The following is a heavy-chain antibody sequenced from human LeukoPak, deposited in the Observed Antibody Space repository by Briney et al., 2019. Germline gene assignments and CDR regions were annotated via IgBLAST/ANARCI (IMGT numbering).Heavy chain of an antibody. CDR2: ISYDGSNK. V-gene: IGHV3-30*18. CDR1: GFTFSSYG. J-gene: IGHJ6*02. CDR3: AKGRVSGSGWYPYYYGMDV. D-gene: IGHD6-19*01. Sequence: GSLRLSCAASGFTFSSYGMHWVRQAPGKGLEWVAVISYDGSNKYYADSVKGRFTISRDNPKNTLYLQMNSLRAEDTAVYYCAKGRVSGSGWYPYYYGMDVWGQGTTVTVSS.